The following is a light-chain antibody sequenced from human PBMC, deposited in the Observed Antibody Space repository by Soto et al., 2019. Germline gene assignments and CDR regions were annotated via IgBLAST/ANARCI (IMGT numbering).Light chain of an antibody. CDR3: QVWDSGTVV. CDR2: SDT. Sequence: SYELTQPLSVSVALGQTARITCGGNNLGSKNVHWYQQKPGQAPVLVIYSDTNRPSGIPERFSGSNSGNTATLTISRAQVGDEADYYCQVWDSGTVVFGGGTKLTVL. J-gene: IGLJ2*01. CDR1: NLGSKN. V-gene: IGLV3-9*01.